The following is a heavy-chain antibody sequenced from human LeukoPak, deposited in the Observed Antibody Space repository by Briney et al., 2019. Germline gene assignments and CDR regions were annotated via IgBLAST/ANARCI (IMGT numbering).Heavy chain of an antibody. CDR2: INHSGST. V-gene: IGHV4-34*01. Sequence: PSETLSLTCAVYGGSFSGYYWSRIRQPPGKGLEWIGEINHSGSTNYNPSLKSRVTISVDTSKNQFSLKLSSVTAADTAVYYCARLGLLGWFDPWGQGTLVTVSS. J-gene: IGHJ5*02. D-gene: IGHD5-18*01. CDR1: GGSFSGYY. CDR3: ARLGLLGWFDP.